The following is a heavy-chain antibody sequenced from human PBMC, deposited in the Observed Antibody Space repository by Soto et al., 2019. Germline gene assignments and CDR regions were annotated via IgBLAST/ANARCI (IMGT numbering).Heavy chain of an antibody. V-gene: IGHV2-5*01. Sequence: QITLKESGPTLVQPTQTLTLTCTFSGFSLSTRGVGVGWIRQPPGKALECLALIYWHDDKRYRPSLKTRPSITKDTPKTQVVLTMTNFDPVDTATDYCAHIPIYYHYNWFDPWGQGTLVTVSS. CDR3: AHIPIYYHYNWFDP. CDR2: IYWHDDK. D-gene: IGHD3-10*01. CDR1: GFSLSTRGVG. J-gene: IGHJ5*02.